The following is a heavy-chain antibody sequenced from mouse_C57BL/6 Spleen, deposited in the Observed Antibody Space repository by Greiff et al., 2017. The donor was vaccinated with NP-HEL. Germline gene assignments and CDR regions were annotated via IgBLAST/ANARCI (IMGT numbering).Heavy chain of an antibody. CDR3: ARSADYYGSSSWFAY. CDR1: GYTFTDYY. Sequence: QVQLQQSGAELVRPGASVKLSCKASGYTFTDYYINWVKQRPGQGLEWIARIYPGSGNTYYNEKFKGKATLTAEKSSSTAYMQLSSLTSEDSAVYFCARSADYYGSSSWFAYWGQGTLVTVSA. CDR2: IYPGSGNT. V-gene: IGHV1-76*01. J-gene: IGHJ3*01. D-gene: IGHD1-1*01.